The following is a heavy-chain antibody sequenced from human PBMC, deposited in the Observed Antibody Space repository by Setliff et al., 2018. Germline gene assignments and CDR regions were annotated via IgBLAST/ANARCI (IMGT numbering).Heavy chain of an antibody. CDR3: ARVPALGGIVGTHGVDY. CDR1: PGSISRHY. D-gene: IGHD1-26*01. CDR2: RHDNGER. Sequence: SETLSLTCTVSPGSISRHYWSWFRQAPGKGLEWIGYRHDNGERDYNPSLGSRVTISIDTSKNSFSLKLASVTAADTAVYYCARVPALGGIVGTHGVDYWGQGTLVTVSS. V-gene: IGHV4-59*08. J-gene: IGHJ4*02.